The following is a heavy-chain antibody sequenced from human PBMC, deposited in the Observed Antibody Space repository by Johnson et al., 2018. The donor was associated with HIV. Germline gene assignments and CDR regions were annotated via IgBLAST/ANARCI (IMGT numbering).Heavy chain of an antibody. Sequence: QVQLVESGGGVVQPGGSLRLSCAASGFTFRNYGMHWVRQAPGKGLEWVAYIRSGGTNEYFADAAKGRFTISRDNSKNTLYVQLNRLRAEETAVYFCAKALGNSLGGKAFDVWGQGTMVTVSS. V-gene: IGHV3-30*02. J-gene: IGHJ3*01. CDR2: IRSGGTNE. D-gene: IGHD7-27*01. CDR1: GFTFRNYG. CDR3: AKALGNSLGGKAFDV.